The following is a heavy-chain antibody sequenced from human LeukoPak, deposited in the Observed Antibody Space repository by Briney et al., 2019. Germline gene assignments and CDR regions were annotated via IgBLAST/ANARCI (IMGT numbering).Heavy chain of an antibody. Sequence: SETLSLTCTVPGGSISSGGYYWSWIRQHPGKGLGWIGYIYYSGSTYYNPSLKSRVTISVDTSKNQFSLKLSSVTAADTAVYYCARGWSTGQIAAAGSDDAFDIWGQGTMVTVSS. V-gene: IGHV4-31*03. D-gene: IGHD6-13*01. CDR1: GGSISSGGYY. CDR3: ARGWSTGQIAAAGSDDAFDI. CDR2: IYYSGST. J-gene: IGHJ3*02.